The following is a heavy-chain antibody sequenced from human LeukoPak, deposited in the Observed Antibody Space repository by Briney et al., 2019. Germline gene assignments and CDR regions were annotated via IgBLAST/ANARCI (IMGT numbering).Heavy chain of an antibody. CDR2: IWYDGSNK. V-gene: IGHV3-33*01. Sequence: PGGSLRPSCAASGFTFSSYGMHWVRQAPGKGLEWVAVIWYDGSNKYYADSVKGRFTISRDNSKNTLYLQMNSLRAEDTAVYYCARAPYSSSWYLDYWGQGTLVTVSS. CDR1: GFTFSSYG. J-gene: IGHJ4*02. CDR3: ARAPYSSSWYLDY. D-gene: IGHD6-13*01.